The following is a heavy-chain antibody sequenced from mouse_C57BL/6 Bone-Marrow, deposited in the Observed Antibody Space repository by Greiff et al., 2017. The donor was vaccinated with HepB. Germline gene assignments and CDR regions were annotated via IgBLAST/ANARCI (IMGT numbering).Heavy chain of an antibody. CDR1: GFSLTSYG. CDR3: ARTGTAEYFDV. CDR2: IWSGGST. D-gene: IGHD3-3*01. Sequence: VQLVESGPGLVQPSQSLSITCTVSGFSLTSYGVHWVRQSPGKGLEWLGVIWSGGSTDYNAAFISRLSISKDNSKSQVFFKMNSLQADDTAIYYCARTGTAEYFDVWGTGTTVTVSS. J-gene: IGHJ1*03. V-gene: IGHV2-2*01.